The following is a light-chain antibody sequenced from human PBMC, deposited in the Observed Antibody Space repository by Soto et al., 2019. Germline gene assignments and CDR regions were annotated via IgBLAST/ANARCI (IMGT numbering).Light chain of an antibody. CDR2: RNN. V-gene: IGLV1-47*01. Sequence: QSVLTQPPSASGTPGQRVTISCSGSSSNIGSNYVYWYQQLPGTVPQLLIYRNNERPSGVPDRFSGSKSRTSASLAISVLRSEDEADYYCAAWDDSLSGVVFGGGTKLTVL. CDR3: AAWDDSLSGVV. J-gene: IGLJ2*01. CDR1: SSNIGSNY.